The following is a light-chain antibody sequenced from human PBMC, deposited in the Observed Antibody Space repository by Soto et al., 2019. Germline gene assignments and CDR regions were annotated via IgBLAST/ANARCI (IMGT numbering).Light chain of an antibody. J-gene: IGLJ1*01. CDR3: QSYDSSPSGYV. CDR1: GSNIGAGYD. CDR2: ANI. Sequence: QSVLTQPPSVSGAPGQRVTISCTGSGSNIGAGYDVHWYQQLPGTAPKLLIFANINRPSGVPDRFSGSKSGTSASLALTGLRAEDEADYYCQSYDSSPSGYVFGTGTKVTVL. V-gene: IGLV1-40*01.